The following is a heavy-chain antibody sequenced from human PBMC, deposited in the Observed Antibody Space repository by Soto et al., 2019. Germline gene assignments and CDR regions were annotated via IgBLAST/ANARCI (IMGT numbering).Heavy chain of an antibody. J-gene: IGHJ4*02. Sequence: EVQLVESGGGLVQPGGSLKLSCAASGFTFSDSAMHWVRQASGKGLEWVGRIRSKVNTYATAYAGSVKGRFTISRDDSMNTAYLQMNSLKTEDTAVYYCTRRRDWTAMDPLDYWGQGTLVTVSS. D-gene: IGHD5-18*01. CDR3: TRRRDWTAMDPLDY. CDR1: GFTFSDSA. V-gene: IGHV3-73*02. CDR2: IRSKVNTYAT.